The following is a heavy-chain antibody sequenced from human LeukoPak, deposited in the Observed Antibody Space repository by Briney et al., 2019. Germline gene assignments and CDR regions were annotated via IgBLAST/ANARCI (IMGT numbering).Heavy chain of an antibody. V-gene: IGHV4-4*02. CDR1: GGSISSSNW. CDR3: ARKMGWELLLDYFDY. Sequence: SGTLSLTCAVSGGSISSSNWWSWVRQPPGKGLEWIGEIYHSGSTNYNPSLKSRVTISVDTSKNQFSLKLSSVTAADTAVYYCARKMGWELLLDYFDYWGQGTLVTVSS. D-gene: IGHD1-26*01. J-gene: IGHJ4*02. CDR2: IYHSGST.